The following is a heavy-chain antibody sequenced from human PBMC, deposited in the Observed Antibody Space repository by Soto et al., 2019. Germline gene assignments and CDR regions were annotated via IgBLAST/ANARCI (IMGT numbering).Heavy chain of an antibody. CDR1: GGSFSGYY. D-gene: IGHD3-10*01. CDR3: ARGGYYGSGSYYILGKGVNWFDP. Sequence: QVQLQQWGAGLLKPSETLSLTCAVYGGSFSGYYWSWIRQPPGKGLEWIGEINHSGSTNYNPSLKSRVTISVDTSKNQFSLKLSSVTAADTAVYYCARGGYYGSGSYYILGKGVNWFDPWGQGTLVTVSS. J-gene: IGHJ5*02. CDR2: INHSGST. V-gene: IGHV4-34*01.